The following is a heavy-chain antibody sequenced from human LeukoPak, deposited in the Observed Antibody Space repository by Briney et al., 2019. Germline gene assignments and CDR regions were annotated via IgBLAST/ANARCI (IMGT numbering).Heavy chain of an antibody. Sequence: SETLSLTCTVSGGSISGHYWTWIRQPPGKGLEWIGQIHYSGKADYNPSLKTRIAISVDMSKNQMSLKVNSVTAADTAVYYCARFGVDYDMDVWGQGTAVTVS. CDR1: GGSISGHY. J-gene: IGHJ6*02. CDR2: IHYSGKA. D-gene: IGHD3-16*01. CDR3: ARFGVDYDMDV. V-gene: IGHV4-59*11.